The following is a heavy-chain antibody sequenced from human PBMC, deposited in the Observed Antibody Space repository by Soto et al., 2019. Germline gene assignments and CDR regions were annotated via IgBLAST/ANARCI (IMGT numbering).Heavy chain of an antibody. J-gene: IGHJ3*02. CDR3: ASCGGDCYDAFDI. CDR2: IYSGGST. CDR1: GFTVSRNY. D-gene: IGHD2-21*02. V-gene: IGHV3-66*01. Sequence: EVQLVESGGGLVQPGGSLRLSCAASGFTVSRNYMSWDRQAPGKGLEWVSVIYSGGSTYYADSVKGRFTISRDNSKNTLYLQMNSLRAEDTAVYYCASCGGDCYDAFDIWGQGTMVTVSS.